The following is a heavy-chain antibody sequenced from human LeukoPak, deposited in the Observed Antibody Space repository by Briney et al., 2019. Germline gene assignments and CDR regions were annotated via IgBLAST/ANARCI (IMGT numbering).Heavy chain of an antibody. V-gene: IGHV3-64D*06. CDR1: GFTFRSYA. J-gene: IGHJ4*02. D-gene: IGHD3-10*01. CDR2: ISSNGGST. CDR3: VKDLVGSMVRGVIITSPFDY. Sequence: AGGSLRLSCSASGFTFRSYAMRWVRQAPGKGLEYVSAISSNGGSTYYADSVKVRFTISRDNSKNTLYLQMSSLRAEDTAVYYCVKDLVGSMVRGVIITSPFDYRGQGTLVTVSS.